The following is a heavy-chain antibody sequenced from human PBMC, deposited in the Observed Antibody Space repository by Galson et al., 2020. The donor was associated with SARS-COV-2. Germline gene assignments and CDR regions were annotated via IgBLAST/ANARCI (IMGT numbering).Heavy chain of an antibody. CDR2: ISPDGSDI. D-gene: IGHD2-15*01. V-gene: IGHV3-74*01. CDR1: GFPLSNYW. Sequence: TGGPLRLSCAASGFPLSNYWIHWVRPGPGRGLVWVSRISPDGSDISYAESVKGRFTISRDNAKNTLNLQMDSLRVEDTGIYYCVTKGYISGGAPFDYWGQGSLITVSS. CDR3: VTKGYISGGAPFDY. J-gene: IGHJ4*02.